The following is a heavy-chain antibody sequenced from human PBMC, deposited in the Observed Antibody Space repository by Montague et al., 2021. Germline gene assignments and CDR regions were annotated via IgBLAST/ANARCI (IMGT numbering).Heavy chain of an antibody. V-gene: IGHV3-7*01. Sequence: SLRLSCAASGFTFSNYWMSWVRQAPGKGLEWVSYIKQNGSEKHYVDSVKGRFTISRDNAKNSLYLQMNSLRAEDTAVYFCAREQCQGDCGGDCYVGLDYWGQGTPVTVSS. D-gene: IGHD2-21*01. CDR2: IKQNGSEK. CDR1: GFTFSNYW. CDR3: AREQCQGDCGGDCYVGLDY. J-gene: IGHJ4*02.